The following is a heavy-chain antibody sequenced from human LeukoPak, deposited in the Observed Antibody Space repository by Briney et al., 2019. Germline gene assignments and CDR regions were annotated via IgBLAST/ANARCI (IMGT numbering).Heavy chain of an antibody. V-gene: IGHV3-20*04. J-gene: IGHJ2*01. Sequence: GGSLRLSCAASGFTFDDYGMSWVRQAPGKGLEWVSGINWNGGSKGYADSVKGRFTISRDNAKNSLYLQMNSLRAEDTALYYCARGDTYSRSWYWYFDLWGRGTLVTVSS. CDR1: GFTFDDYG. D-gene: IGHD6-13*01. CDR3: ARGDTYSRSWYWYFDL. CDR2: INWNGGSK.